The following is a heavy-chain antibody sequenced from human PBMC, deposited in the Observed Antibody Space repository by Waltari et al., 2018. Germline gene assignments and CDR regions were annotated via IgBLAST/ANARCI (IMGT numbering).Heavy chain of an antibody. CDR2: ISWDGSNT. J-gene: IGHJ5*02. V-gene: IGHV3-20*04. Sequence: EVQLVESGGGLVMPAGSLRLSCAASGFTFDDYAMSWVRQAPGKGLEWVSRISWDGSNTYYADSVKGRFTISRDTAKSTLYLQMDRLRAEDTALYYCSRTTFRFDVWGPGVLVTVSS. CDR3: SRTTFRFDV. D-gene: IGHD1-1*01. CDR1: GFTFDDYA.